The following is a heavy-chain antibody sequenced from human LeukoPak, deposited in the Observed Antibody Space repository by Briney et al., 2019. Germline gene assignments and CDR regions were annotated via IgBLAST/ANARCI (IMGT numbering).Heavy chain of an antibody. J-gene: IGHJ5*02. Sequence: PGGSLRLSCAASGFIFSSHGMNWVRQAPGKGLEWVSGISPSGDATFYADSVKGRFTISRDNAKNSLYLQMNSLRAEDTAVYYCARLRDGHFLFFSWGQGTLVTVSS. CDR3: ARLRDGHFLFFS. CDR2: ISPSGDAT. V-gene: IGHV3-21*04. CDR1: GFIFSSHG. D-gene: IGHD5-24*01.